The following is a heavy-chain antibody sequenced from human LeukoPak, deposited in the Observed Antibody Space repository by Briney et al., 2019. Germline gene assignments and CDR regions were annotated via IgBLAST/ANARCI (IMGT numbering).Heavy chain of an antibody. CDR1: GYTCTSYD. V-gene: IGHV1-8*01. CDR3: ARGPPHWGYDY. CDR2: MSPNSGDT. Sequence: ASVKVSCKASGYTCTSYDFNWVRQATGQRPEGMGWMSPNSGDTGYAQKFQDRVTMTRNTSISTAYMELSSLRSADTAVYYCARGPPHWGYDYWGPGTLVTVSS. D-gene: IGHD7-27*01. J-gene: IGHJ4*02.